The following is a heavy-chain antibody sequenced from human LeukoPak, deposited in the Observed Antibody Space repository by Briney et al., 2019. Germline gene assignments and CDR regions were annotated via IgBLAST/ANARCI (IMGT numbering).Heavy chain of an antibody. V-gene: IGHV3-7*01. CDR3: ARDDTGVPEMGD. J-gene: IGHJ2*01. D-gene: IGHD7-27*01. Sequence: GGSLRLSCAASGFTFSSYAMSWVRQAPGKGLEWVANIKQDGSEKYYVDSVKGRFTISRDNAKNSLYLQMNSLRAEDTAVYYCARDDTGVPEMGDWGRGTLVTVSS. CDR2: IKQDGSEK. CDR1: GFTFSSYA.